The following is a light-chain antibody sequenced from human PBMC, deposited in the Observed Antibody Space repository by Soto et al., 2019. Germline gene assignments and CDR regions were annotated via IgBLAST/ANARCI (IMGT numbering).Light chain of an antibody. V-gene: IGLV1-44*01. CDR2: SNN. J-gene: IGLJ3*02. CDR1: SSNIGSNT. CDR3: AAWDDSLSGV. Sequence: QSVLTQPPSASGTPGQRVTISCSGSSSNIGSNTVNWYQQLPGTAPKHLIFSNNQRPSGVPDRFSGSKSGTSASLAISGFQPEDEADYYCAAWDDSLSGVFGGGTKLTVL.